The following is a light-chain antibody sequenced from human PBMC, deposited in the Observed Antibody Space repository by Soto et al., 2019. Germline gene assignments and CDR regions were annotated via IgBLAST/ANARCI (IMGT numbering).Light chain of an antibody. CDR2: AAS. Sequence: EIVMTQSPATLSVSPGERATLSCLASQSVSSSLAWYQQKPGQAPRLLINAASIRATDIPNRISGSGSGTEFTLTISSLQSEDFAVYYCQQYNNWPWTFGQGTKVDIK. CDR1: QSVSSS. J-gene: IGKJ1*01. V-gene: IGKV3-15*01. CDR3: QQYNNWPWT.